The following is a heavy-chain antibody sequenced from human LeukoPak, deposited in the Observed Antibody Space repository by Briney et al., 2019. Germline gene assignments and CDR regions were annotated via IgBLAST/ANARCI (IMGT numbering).Heavy chain of an antibody. CDR2: IYYSGST. Sequence: SETLSLTCTVSGGSISSSSYYWGWIRQPPGKGLEWIGSIYYSGSTYYNPSLKSRVTISVDTSKNQFSLKLSSVTAADTAVYYCARGARVGHYTATRDQGRFDYWGQGTLVTVSS. D-gene: IGHD3-3*01. CDR1: GGSISSSSYY. V-gene: IGHV4-39*07. J-gene: IGHJ4*02. CDR3: ARGARVGHYTATRDQGRFDY.